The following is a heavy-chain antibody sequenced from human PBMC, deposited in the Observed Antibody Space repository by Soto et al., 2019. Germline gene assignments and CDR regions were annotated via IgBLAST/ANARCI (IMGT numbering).Heavy chain of an antibody. V-gene: IGHV3-9*01. CDR3: AKGTTIFGVDPYYMDV. J-gene: IGHJ6*03. D-gene: IGHD3-3*01. CDR2: ISWNSGSI. CDR1: GFTFDDYA. Sequence: EVQLVESGGGLVRPGRSLRLSCAASGFTFDDYAMHWVRQAPGKGLEWVSGISWNSGSIGYADTVKGRFTISRDNAKNSLYLQMNSLRAEDTALYYCAKGTTIFGVDPYYMDVWGKGTTVTVSS.